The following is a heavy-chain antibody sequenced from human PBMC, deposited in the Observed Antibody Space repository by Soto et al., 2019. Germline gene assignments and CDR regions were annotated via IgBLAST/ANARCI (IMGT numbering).Heavy chain of an antibody. D-gene: IGHD6-6*01. CDR2: NYYSGIT. CDR1: GGSISSGGYY. Sequence: QVQLQESGPGLVKPSQTLSLTCTVSGGSISSGGYYWTWIRQHPGQGLEWIGYNYYSGITYYNPSLKSRVTISLDTSKNQFSLKLSSVTAADRAVYYCARGSSIAGLYYGMDVWGQGTTVTVSS. J-gene: IGHJ6*02. V-gene: IGHV4-31*03. CDR3: ARGSSIAGLYYGMDV.